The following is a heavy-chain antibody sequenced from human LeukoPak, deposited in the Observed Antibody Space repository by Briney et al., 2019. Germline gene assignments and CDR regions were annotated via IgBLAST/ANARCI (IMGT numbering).Heavy chain of an antibody. CDR2: ISYSGVVK. Sequence: GGSLRLSCTASGYTFSDYGMHWVRQAPGKGLEWLSVISYSGVVKFYADSVKGRFTISRDNSKNTVYLQMNNLADEDTAVYYCSKHAAVLTSGIAASSHEYWGQGTLVTVSS. CDR1: GYTFSDYG. J-gene: IGHJ4*02. V-gene: IGHV3-30*18. D-gene: IGHD6-25*01. CDR3: SKHAAVLTSGIAASSHEY.